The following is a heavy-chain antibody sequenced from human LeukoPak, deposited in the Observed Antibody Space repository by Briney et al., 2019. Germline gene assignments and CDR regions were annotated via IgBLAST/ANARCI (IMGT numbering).Heavy chain of an antibody. V-gene: IGHV3-30*04. CDR2: ISYDGSNK. Sequence: PGGSLRLSCTASGFTFSSYAMHWVRQAPGKGLEWVAVISYDGSNKYYADSVKGRFTISRDNSKNTLYLQMNSLRAEDTAVYYCAKDSVVDTAMVNSYFDYWGQGTLVTVSS. J-gene: IGHJ4*02. CDR1: GFTFSSYA. CDR3: AKDSVVDTAMVNSYFDY. D-gene: IGHD5-18*01.